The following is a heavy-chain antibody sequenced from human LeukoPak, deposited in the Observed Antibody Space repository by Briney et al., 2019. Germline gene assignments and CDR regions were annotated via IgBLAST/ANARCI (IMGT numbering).Heavy chain of an antibody. Sequence: AGGSLRLSCAASGFTFSSYSMNWVRQAPGKGLEWASSISSSSSYIYYAGSVKGRFTISRDNAKNSLYLQMNSLRAEDTAVYYCARAYCTNGVCYKMLSYYFDYWGQGTLVTVSS. V-gene: IGHV3-21*01. CDR3: ARAYCTNGVCYKMLSYYFDY. CDR1: GFTFSSYS. J-gene: IGHJ4*02. D-gene: IGHD2-8*01. CDR2: ISSSSSYI.